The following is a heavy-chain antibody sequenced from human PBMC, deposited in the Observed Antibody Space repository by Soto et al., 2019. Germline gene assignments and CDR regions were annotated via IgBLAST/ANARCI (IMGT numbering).Heavy chain of an antibody. J-gene: IGHJ1*01. CDR2: INHSGRT. V-gene: IGHV4-34*01. D-gene: IGHD3-3*01. CDR1: GGSFSNYY. CDR3: VFGEYPEYFQH. Sequence: QVQLQQWGAGLLKPSETLSLTCAVYGGSFSNYYWTWIRQPPGKGLEWIGEINHSGRTKYNPSLKSRVTISEDTSKNQSSLKLNSMTAADTAVYYCVFGEYPEYFQHWGQGTLVTVSS.